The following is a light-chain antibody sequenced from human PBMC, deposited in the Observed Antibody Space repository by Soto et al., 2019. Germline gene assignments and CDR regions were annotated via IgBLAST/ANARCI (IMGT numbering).Light chain of an antibody. Sequence: DIQMTQSPSSLYASVGDRVIITCRASQIISNYLNWYQQKPGKAPKLLIYDASTLQSGVPSRFSGSGSGTDFTLTLSSLQPEDFAIYYCQQSYSNTRTFGQGTKVDIK. CDR3: QQSYSNTRT. CDR1: QIISNY. V-gene: IGKV1-39*01. J-gene: IGKJ1*01. CDR2: DAS.